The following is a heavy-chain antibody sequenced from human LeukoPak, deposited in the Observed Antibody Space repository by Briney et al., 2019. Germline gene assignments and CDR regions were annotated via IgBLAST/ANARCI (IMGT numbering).Heavy chain of an antibody. V-gene: IGHV3-9*01. J-gene: IGHJ6*02. Sequence: TGRSLRLSCAASGFTFDEYAMQWVRQAPGKGLEWVSGISWNSGSIGYADSVKGRFTMSRDNAKNSLYLQMNRLRAEDTALYYGAKDVGDSHYCYGMDVWGQGTTVTVSS. CDR2: ISWNSGSI. D-gene: IGHD2-21*02. CDR3: AKDVGDSHYCYGMDV. CDR1: GFTFDEYA.